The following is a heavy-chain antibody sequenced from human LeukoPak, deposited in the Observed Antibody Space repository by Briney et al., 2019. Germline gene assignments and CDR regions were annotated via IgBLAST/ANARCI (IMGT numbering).Heavy chain of an antibody. D-gene: IGHD1-26*01. J-gene: IGHJ4*02. CDR1: GFTFSSYS. Sequence: PGGSLRLSCAASGFTFSSYSMNWVRQAPGKGLEWVSSISSSSSYIYYADSVKGRFTISRDNAENSLYLQMNSLRAEDTAVYYCARMRSGSFGMDYWGQGTLVTVSS. CDR3: ARMRSGSFGMDY. V-gene: IGHV3-21*01. CDR2: ISSSSSYI.